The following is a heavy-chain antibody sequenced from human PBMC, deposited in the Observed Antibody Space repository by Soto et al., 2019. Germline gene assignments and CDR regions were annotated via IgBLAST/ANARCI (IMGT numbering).Heavy chain of an antibody. Sequence: GGSLRLSCAASGFTFRSCGMNWVRQAPGKGLEWVSYISSNGGTIYYADSVKGRFTISRDNAKNSLYLQMNSLRDEDTAVYYCARDGVGATLGFDYWGQGTLVTVSS. J-gene: IGHJ4*02. CDR1: GFTFRSCG. CDR3: ARDGVGATLGFDY. CDR2: ISSNGGTI. V-gene: IGHV3-48*02. D-gene: IGHD1-26*01.